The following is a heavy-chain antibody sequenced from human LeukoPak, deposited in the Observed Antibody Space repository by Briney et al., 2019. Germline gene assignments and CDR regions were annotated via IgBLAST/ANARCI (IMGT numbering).Heavy chain of an antibody. CDR2: ISYDGSNK. V-gene: IGHV3-30-3*01. CDR1: GFTFSSYA. CDR3: ARDREVVVPAATSWFDP. D-gene: IGHD2-2*01. Sequence: QAGGSLRLSCAASGFTFSSYAMHWVRQAPGKGLEWVAVISYDGSNKYYADSVKGRFTISRDNSKNTLYLQMNSLRAEDTAVYYCARDREVVVPAATSWFDPWGQGTLVTVSS. J-gene: IGHJ5*02.